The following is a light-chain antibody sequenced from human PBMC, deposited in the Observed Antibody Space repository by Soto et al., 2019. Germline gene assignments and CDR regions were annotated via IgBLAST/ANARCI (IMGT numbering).Light chain of an antibody. CDR3: QQYNTYGLT. J-gene: IGKJ4*02. CDR1: QSVGNS. V-gene: IGKV1-5*01. Sequence: DIPMTQSPSTLTASVGDRVSITCRASQSVGNSLAWYQQRPGKAPKLLIFDASTLESGVPSKFSGSGSDTEFTFTISSLQPDDSATYYCQQYNTYGLTFGGGTKVDIK. CDR2: DAS.